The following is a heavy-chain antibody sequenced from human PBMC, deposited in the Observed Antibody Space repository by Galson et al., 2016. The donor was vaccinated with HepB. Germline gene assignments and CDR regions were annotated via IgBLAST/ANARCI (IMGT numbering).Heavy chain of an antibody. V-gene: IGHV6-1*01. Sequence: CAISGDRVSSTSVTRNWIRQSPSRGLEWLGRTYYRYKWYNDYAVSVKSRMTINPDTSKNQFSLQLNSVTPEDTAVYYCARRGRKEEGYFDIWGRGTLVTVSS. CDR1: GDRVSSTSVT. J-gene: IGHJ2*01. CDR3: ARRGRKEEGYFDI. CDR2: TYYRYKWYN.